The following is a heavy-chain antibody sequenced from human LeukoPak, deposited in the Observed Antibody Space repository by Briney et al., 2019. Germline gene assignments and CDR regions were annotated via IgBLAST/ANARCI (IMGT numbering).Heavy chain of an antibody. CDR3: AKAQWLLDYFDY. V-gene: IGHV3-23*01. D-gene: IGHD3-22*01. J-gene: IGHJ4*02. CDR1: GFTFSSYA. CDR2: ISGSGGST. Sequence: GGSLRLSCVASGFTFSSYAMSWVRQAPGKGLEWVSAISGSGGSTYYADSVKGRFTISRDNSKNTLYLQMNSLRAENTAVYYCAKAQWLLDYFDYWGQGTLVTVSS.